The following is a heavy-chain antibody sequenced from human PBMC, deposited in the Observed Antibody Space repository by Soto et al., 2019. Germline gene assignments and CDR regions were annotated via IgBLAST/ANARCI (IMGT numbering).Heavy chain of an antibody. Sequence: QVQLLQSEAEVKKPGASLKVSCRASGYTFANYGISWVRLAPGQGLEWMGWISAHNGGPTYAQKGQGRVTTTADTSTSTAYIEMRSLRSDDTAVYYCARDAAYNYFWGGVMELYSYNMAVWGQATTVTV. CDR3: ARDAAYNYFWGGVMELYSYNMAV. D-gene: IGHD3-3*01. J-gene: IGHJ6*02. CDR2: ISAHNGGP. CDR1: GYTFANYG. V-gene: IGHV1-18*01.